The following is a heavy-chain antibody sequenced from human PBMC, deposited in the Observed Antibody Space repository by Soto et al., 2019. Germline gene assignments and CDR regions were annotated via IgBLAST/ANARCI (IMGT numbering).Heavy chain of an antibody. CDR3: AGTMYYYGSGPD. CDR1: GGTFSSYA. V-gene: IGHV1-69*01. CDR2: LIPIFGTA. J-gene: IGHJ4*02. Sequence: QVQLVQSGAAVKKPGSSVKVSCKASGGTFSSYAISWVRQAPGQGLEWMVGLIPIFGTANYAQKVQGRVTITADESTSTAYMELSSLRSEDTAVYYCAGTMYYYGSGPDGGQGTLVTVSS. D-gene: IGHD3-10*01.